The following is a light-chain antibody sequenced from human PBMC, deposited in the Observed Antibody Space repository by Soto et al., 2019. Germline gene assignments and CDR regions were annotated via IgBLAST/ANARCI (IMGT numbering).Light chain of an antibody. CDR1: QSVSSSY. CDR3: QQYNDWPLT. V-gene: IGKV3-15*01. J-gene: IGKJ1*01. Sequence: EVVMAQSPATLSVSPGEGVTLSCRASQSVSSSYLAWYQQKPGQAPSLLIYGAFTRATGIPTRFSGTGSGTEFTLTISSLQSEDFALYYCQQYNDWPLTFGQGTKVDIK. CDR2: GAF.